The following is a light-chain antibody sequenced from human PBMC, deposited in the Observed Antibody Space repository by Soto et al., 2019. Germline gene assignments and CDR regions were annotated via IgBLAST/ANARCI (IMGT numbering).Light chain of an antibody. CDR1: QSVRGW. V-gene: IGKV1-5*01. CDR3: QDCSSNFRT. J-gene: IGKJ2*01. Sequence: DVQMTQSPSSLSASVGDRVTITCRASQSVRGWLAWYQHKPGKALKLLIYDASSLQSGVPSTFSGSESGTEFTLPISSLQPDAFETYFCQDCSSNFRTFGQGTKLHIK. CDR2: DAS.